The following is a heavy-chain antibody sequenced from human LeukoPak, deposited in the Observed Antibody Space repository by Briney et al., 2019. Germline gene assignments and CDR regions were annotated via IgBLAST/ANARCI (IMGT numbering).Heavy chain of an antibody. J-gene: IGHJ5*02. CDR1: GGSISSGGYY. Sequence: PSETLSLTCTVSGGSISSGGYYWSWIRQHPGKGLEWIGYIYYSGGTYYNPSLKSRVTISVDTSKNQYSLKLSSVTAADTAVYYCARGDYYDSSGYYSPWGQGTLVTVSS. V-gene: IGHV4-31*03. D-gene: IGHD3-22*01. CDR2: IYYSGGT. CDR3: ARGDYYDSSGYYSP.